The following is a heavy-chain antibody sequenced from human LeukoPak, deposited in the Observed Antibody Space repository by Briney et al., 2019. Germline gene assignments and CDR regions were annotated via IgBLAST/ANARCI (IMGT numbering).Heavy chain of an antibody. CDR1: GFIVSSYW. V-gene: IGHV3-74*01. D-gene: IGHD6-19*01. Sequence: PGGSLRLSCEASGFIVSSYWMHWVRQAPGKGLVGVSRIDDDGSATAYADSVKGRFIISRDDAKNTVYLQMNSLRAEDTAMYYCIRSGGWPGFWGQGTLVTVSS. J-gene: IGHJ4*02. CDR3: IRSGGWPGF. CDR2: IDDDGSAT.